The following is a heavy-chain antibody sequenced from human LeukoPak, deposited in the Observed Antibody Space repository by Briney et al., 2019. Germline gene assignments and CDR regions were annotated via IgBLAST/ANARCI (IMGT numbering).Heavy chain of an antibody. CDR1: GGSIISYY. CDR3: ARDFYASGFYFWFDP. CDR2: IYYSGSS. V-gene: IGHV4-59*12. D-gene: IGHD2/OR15-2a*01. J-gene: IGHJ5*02. Sequence: SETLSLTCAVSGGSIISYYWSWIRQSPGKGLEWIGYIYYSGSSNYNPSLESRVTISLDTSKNQFSLKLSSVTAADTAVYYCARDFYASGFYFWFDPWGQGILVTVSS.